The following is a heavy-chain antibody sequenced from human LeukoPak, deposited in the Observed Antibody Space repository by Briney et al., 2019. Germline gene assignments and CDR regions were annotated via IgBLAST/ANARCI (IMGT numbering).Heavy chain of an antibody. V-gene: IGHV6-1*01. CDR1: GDSVSSNSAA. CDR3: AREEDAGYGTPFFFDY. D-gene: IGHD5-18*01. Sequence: SQTLSLTCAISGDSVSSNSAAWNWIRQSPSRGLEWLGRTYYRSKWYNDYAVSVKSRITINPDTSKNQFSLQLNSVTPEDTAVYYYAREEDAGYGTPFFFDYWGQGTLVTVSS. J-gene: IGHJ4*02. CDR2: TYYRSKWYN.